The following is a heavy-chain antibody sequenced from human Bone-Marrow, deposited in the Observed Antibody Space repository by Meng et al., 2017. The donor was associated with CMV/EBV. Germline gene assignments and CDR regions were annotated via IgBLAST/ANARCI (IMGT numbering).Heavy chain of an antibody. Sequence: LSCAASGFTVSSTYISWVRQAPGKGLEWVSSISSSSRQIDYADSVKGRFTISRDNAKNSLSLQMSSLRVDDTAVYYCARDSTNFDYWGQGTLVTVSS. CDR3: ARDSTNFDY. D-gene: IGHD1-26*01. CDR1: GFTVSSTY. CDR2: ISSSSRQI. J-gene: IGHJ4*02. V-gene: IGHV3-21*01.